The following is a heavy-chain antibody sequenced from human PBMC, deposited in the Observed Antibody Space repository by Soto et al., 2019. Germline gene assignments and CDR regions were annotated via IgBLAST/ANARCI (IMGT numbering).Heavy chain of an antibody. CDR1: GFTFNSYA. V-gene: IGHV3-23*01. CDR3: AKDLRDFDWSPNWFDP. CDR2: ITGSGGST. J-gene: IGHJ5*02. D-gene: IGHD3-9*01. Sequence: GGSLRLSCAASGFTFNSYAMSWVRQAPGKGLEWVSAITGSGGSTYYADSVKGRFTISRDNSKNTLYLQMNSLRAEDTAVYYCAKDLRDFDWSPNWFDPSGQGPLVTVS.